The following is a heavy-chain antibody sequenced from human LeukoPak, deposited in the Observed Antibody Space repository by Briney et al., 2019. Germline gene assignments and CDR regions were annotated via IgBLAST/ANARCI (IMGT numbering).Heavy chain of an antibody. J-gene: IGHJ4*02. CDR1: GFTFSSYW. Sequence: GGSLRLSCAASGFTFSSYWMHRVRHAPGKGLVWVSVIYSGGSTYYADSVKGRFTISRDNSKNTLYLQMNSLRAEDTAVYYCARGLTYDILTGYYPHWGQGTLVTVSS. D-gene: IGHD3-9*01. V-gene: IGHV3-53*01. CDR2: IYSGGST. CDR3: ARGLTYDILTGYYPH.